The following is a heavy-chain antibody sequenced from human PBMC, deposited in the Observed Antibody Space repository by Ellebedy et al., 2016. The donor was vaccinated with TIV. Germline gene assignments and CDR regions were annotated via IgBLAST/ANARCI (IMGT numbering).Heavy chain of an antibody. CDR1: GFSFRSYW. V-gene: IGHV3-7*01. D-gene: IGHD4-17*01. Sequence: GGSLRLSCAASGFSFRSYWMSWVRQAPGKGLEWVANIRQDGSDKYYEDSVKGRFTIARDNAKNSLYLQMSSLRVEDTAVYYCATDGSYGDYRSPTHAFVMWGQGTMVAVSS. CDR2: IRQDGSDK. J-gene: IGHJ3*02. CDR3: ATDGSYGDYRSPTHAFVM.